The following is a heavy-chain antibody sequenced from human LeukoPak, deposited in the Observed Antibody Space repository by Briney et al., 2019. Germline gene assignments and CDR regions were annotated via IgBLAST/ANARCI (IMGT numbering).Heavy chain of an antibody. V-gene: IGHV1-2*02. Sequence: ASVRVSCKASGYTFTGYYMHRVRQAPGQGLEWMGWINPNSGGTNYAQKFQGRVTMTRDTSISTAYMELSRLRSDDAAVYYCAREAKRRDGYNGVDYWGQGTLVTVSS. D-gene: IGHD5-24*01. CDR2: INPNSGGT. CDR1: GYTFTGYY. J-gene: IGHJ4*02. CDR3: AREAKRRDGYNGVDY.